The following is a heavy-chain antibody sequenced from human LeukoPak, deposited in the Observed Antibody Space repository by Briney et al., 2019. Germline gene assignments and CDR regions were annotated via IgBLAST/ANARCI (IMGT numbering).Heavy chain of an antibody. CDR3: ARAVTTVTAALGY. CDR2: LNPNSGDT. CDR1: GYTFTVQY. Sequence: GASVKVSCKASGYTFTVQYIHWLRQAPGQGLEWMGWLNPNSGDTNYAQRFQGRVTMTRDTSISTAYMELSRLRSDDTAVYYCARAVTTVTAALGYWGQGTLVIVSS. V-gene: IGHV1-2*02. D-gene: IGHD4-17*01. J-gene: IGHJ4*02.